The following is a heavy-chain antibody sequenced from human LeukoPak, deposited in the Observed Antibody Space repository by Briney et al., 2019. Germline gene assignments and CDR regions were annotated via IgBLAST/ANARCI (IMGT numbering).Heavy chain of an antibody. CDR1: GGSTSSYY. J-gene: IGHJ5*02. V-gene: IGHV4-59*01. CDR2: IYYSGST. D-gene: IGHD3-10*01. Sequence: SETLSLTCTVSGGSTSSYYWSWIRQPPGKGLEWIGYIYYSGSTNYNPSLKSRVTISVDTSKNQFSLKLSSVTAADTAVYYCAREMVRGNWFDPWGQGTLVTVSS. CDR3: AREMVRGNWFDP.